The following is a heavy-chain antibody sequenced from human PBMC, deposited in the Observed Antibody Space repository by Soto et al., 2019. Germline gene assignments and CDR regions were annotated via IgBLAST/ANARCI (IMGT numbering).Heavy chain of an antibody. CDR2: INAGNGNT. D-gene: IGHD2-15*01. CDR1: GITYSPYA. V-gene: IGHV1-3*01. J-gene: IGHJ5*02. Sequence: ASVKVSCKASGITYSPYAMHWVRQAPGQRLEWMGWINAGNGNTKYSQKFQGRVTTTRDTSASTAYMELSSLRSEDTAVYYCARSPCSSGGSCYSGSFRPNWFDPWGQGTLVTVSS. CDR3: ARSPCSSGGSCYSGSFRPNWFDP.